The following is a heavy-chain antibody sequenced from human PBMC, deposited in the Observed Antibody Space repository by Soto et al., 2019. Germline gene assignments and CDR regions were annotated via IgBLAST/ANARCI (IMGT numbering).Heavy chain of an antibody. CDR3: ARDGYCSSTSCPSYYYYGMDV. CDR1: GYSLSSYY. J-gene: IGHJ6*02. CDR2: INPNDATT. Sequence: GASVKVSCKASGYSLSSYYIFWVRQAPGQGLEWMGIINPNDATTSYAQKWQGRVTMTTDTSTSTAYMELRSLRSDDTAVYYCARDGYCSSTSCPSYYYYGMDVWGQGTTVTVSS. D-gene: IGHD2-2*03. V-gene: IGHV1-46*04.